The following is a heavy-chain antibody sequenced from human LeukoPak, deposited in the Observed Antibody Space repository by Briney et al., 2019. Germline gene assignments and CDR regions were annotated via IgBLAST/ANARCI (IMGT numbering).Heavy chain of an antibody. D-gene: IGHD5-24*01. J-gene: IGHJ6*03. CDR1: GGTFNSYA. Sequence: ASVKVSCKASGGTFNSYAISWVRQAPGQGLEWMGGIMPLFGTANYAQEFQGRVTFTKDESASTAYMEVSSLRSEDTAVYYCASGSLGDGYGVGDYYQYMDVWGKGTTVTVSS. CDR2: IMPLFGTA. V-gene: IGHV1-69*05. CDR3: ASGSLGDGYGVGDYYQYMDV.